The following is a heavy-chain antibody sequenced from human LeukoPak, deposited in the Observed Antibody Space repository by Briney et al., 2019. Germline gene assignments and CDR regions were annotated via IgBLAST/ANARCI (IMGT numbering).Heavy chain of an antibody. J-gene: IGHJ3*01. CDR1: GFSIRTYY. Sequence: TGGSLRLSCAASGFSIRTYYMSWVRQVPGKGLEWVSVIYSGGTIRYADSVKGRFTFSRDNFKDTLNLQMNSLRADDTAVYYCVRAVRHNFYSDSSGYYGDAFDVWGQGTVVTVSS. V-gene: IGHV3-53*01. D-gene: IGHD3-22*01. CDR2: IYSGGTI. CDR3: VRAVRHNFYSDSSGYYGDAFDV.